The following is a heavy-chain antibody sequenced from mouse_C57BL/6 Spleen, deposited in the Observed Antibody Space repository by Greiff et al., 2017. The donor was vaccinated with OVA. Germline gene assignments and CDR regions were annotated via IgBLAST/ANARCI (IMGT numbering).Heavy chain of an antibody. CDR1: GYTFTSYW. J-gene: IGHJ2*01. Sequence: QVQLQQPGAELAKPGASVKLSCKASGYTFTSYWMHWVKQRPGQGLEWIGYINPSSGYTKYNQKFKDKATLTADKSSSTAYMQLSSLTYEDSAVYYCARSITTVAPYFDYWGQGTTLTVSS. CDR2: INPSSGYT. D-gene: IGHD1-1*01. CDR3: ARSITTVAPYFDY. V-gene: IGHV1-7*01.